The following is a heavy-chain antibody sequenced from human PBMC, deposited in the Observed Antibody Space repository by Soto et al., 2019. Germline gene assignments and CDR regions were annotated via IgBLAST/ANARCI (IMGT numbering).Heavy chain of an antibody. CDR1: GFTFSSYE. Sequence: TGWSPRLSCAASGFTFSSYEMHWVRQAPGKGLEWISYISSSGTGTYYADSVRGRFTMSRDNTKNSVSLQMYSLRAEDTAIYYCVRDLHEPLAADALREANWGQGTQVTVSS. CDR2: ISSSGTGT. V-gene: IGHV3-48*03. D-gene: IGHD4-17*01. CDR3: VRDLHEPLAADALREAN. J-gene: IGHJ4*02.